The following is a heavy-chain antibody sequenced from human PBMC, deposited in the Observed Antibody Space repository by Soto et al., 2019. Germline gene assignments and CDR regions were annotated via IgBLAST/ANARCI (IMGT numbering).Heavy chain of an antibody. V-gene: IGHV3-23*01. CDR2: TSDSGGTT. CDR3: AKDARRTSGWYYFDY. D-gene: IGHD6-19*01. J-gene: IGHJ4*02. Sequence: GGSLRLSCAASGFTFNNYAMGWVRQAPGKGLEWVSVTSDSGGTTYYADSVKGRFTISRDNSKNTLYLQMNSLRVEDTAVYFCAKDARRTSGWYYFDYWGQGALVTVSS. CDR1: GFTFNNYA.